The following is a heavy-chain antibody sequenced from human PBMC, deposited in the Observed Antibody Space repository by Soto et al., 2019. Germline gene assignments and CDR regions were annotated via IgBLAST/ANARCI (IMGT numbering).Heavy chain of an antibody. Sequence: GGSLRLSCAASGFTFSSYSMNWVRQAPGKGLEWVSSISSSSSYIYYADSVKGRFTISRDNAKNSLYLQMNSLRAEDTAVYYCAREGNYCSGGSCYSVTVDYWGQGTLVTVS. CDR1: GFTFSSYS. J-gene: IGHJ4*02. D-gene: IGHD2-15*01. V-gene: IGHV3-21*01. CDR2: ISSSSSYI. CDR3: AREGNYCSGGSCYSVTVDY.